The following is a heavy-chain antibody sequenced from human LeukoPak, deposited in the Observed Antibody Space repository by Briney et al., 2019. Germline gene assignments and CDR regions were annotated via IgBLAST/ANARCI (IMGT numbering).Heavy chain of an antibody. J-gene: IGHJ6*02. CDR2: ISYDGSNK. CDR3: AKGGANIVVVVAPGDYYGMDV. Sequence: GGSLRFSCAASGFTFSSYGMHWVRQAPGKGLERVAVISYDGSNKYYADSVKGRFTISRDNSKNTLYLQMNSLRAEDTAVYYCAKGGANIVVVVAPGDYYGMDVWGQGTTVTVSS. D-gene: IGHD2-15*01. CDR1: GFTFSSYG. V-gene: IGHV3-30*18.